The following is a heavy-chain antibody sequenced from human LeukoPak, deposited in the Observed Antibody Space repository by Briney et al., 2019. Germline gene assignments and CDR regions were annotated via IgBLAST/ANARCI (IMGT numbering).Heavy chain of an antibody. CDR2: IIPIFGTA. CDR3: ARTYYYDSSGYSTTLVYFDY. V-gene: IGHV1-69*13. J-gene: IGHJ4*02. D-gene: IGHD3-22*01. Sequence: SVKVSCKASGGTFTSYAISWVRQAPGQGLEWMGGIIPIFGTANYAQKFQGRVTITADESTSTAYMELSNLRSEDTAVYYCARTYYYDSSGYSTTLVYFDYWGQGTLVTVSS. CDR1: GGTFTSYA.